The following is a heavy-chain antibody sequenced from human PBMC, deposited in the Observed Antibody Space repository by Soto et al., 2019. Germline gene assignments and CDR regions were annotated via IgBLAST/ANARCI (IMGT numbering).Heavy chain of an antibody. CDR3: ARVTGGHDYHFDH. Sequence: QVQLQQWGAGLLKPSETLSLTCAVYGGSFSGYYWSWIRQPPGMGLEWIGEINHSGSTNNNPSVKSRVTISVDTSKNQFSLKLSSVTAADTAVYYCARVTGGHDYHFDHWGQGALVTVSS. CDR1: GGSFSGYY. D-gene: IGHD4-17*01. V-gene: IGHV4-34*01. J-gene: IGHJ4*02. CDR2: INHSGST.